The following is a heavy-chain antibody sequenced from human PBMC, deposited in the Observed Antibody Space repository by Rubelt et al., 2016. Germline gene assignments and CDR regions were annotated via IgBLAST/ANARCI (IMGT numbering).Heavy chain of an antibody. CDR2: INHSGST. V-gene: IGHV4-34*02. J-gene: IGHJ6*03. CDR3: ARNEQRDTASYYYYYYMDV. CDR1: GGSFKAYR. D-gene: IGHD5-18*01. Sequence: QVQLQQWGAGLLKPSETLSLTCAVEGGSFKAYRWTWIRQTPGKGLEWIGEINHSGSTNYNSSLKSRVTMSVETSKNQFSLKVSSATAAETALYYCARNEQRDTASYYYYYYMDVWGKGTTVTVSS.